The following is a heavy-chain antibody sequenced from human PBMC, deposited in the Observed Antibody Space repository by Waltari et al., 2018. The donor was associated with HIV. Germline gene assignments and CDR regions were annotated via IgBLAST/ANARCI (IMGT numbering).Heavy chain of an antibody. V-gene: IGHV3-48*01. CDR3: SREVTSSKVMNY. CDR2: IISDTKTI. Sequence: ESGGGSVQPGKSLRLSCLTSGFRFKDVNMNWVRKAQGKGLGWIAYIISDTKTIYYTNSIKGRFFVSRDNDKNSLYLQMNNLSIADTAKYYCSREVTSSKVMNYWGQGTPVLVS. D-gene: IGHD2-21*02. J-gene: IGHJ4*02. CDR1: GFRFKDVN.